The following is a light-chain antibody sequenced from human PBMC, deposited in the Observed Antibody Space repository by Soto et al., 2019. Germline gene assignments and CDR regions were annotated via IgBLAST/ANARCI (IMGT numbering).Light chain of an antibody. J-gene: IGLJ1*01. CDR2: EVS. CDR3: SSYTSSSTLYV. V-gene: IGLV2-14*01. Sequence: QSALTQPASVSGSPGQSITISCTGTSSDVGGYNYVSWYQQHPGKAPKLMIYEVSNRPSGVSNRFSGSKSGNTAALTISGLRAEDEADSCCSSYTSSSTLYVFGTGTKVNV. CDR1: SSDVGGYNY.